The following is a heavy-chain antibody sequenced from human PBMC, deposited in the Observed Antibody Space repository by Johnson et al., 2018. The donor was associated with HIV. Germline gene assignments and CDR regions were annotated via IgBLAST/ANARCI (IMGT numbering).Heavy chain of an antibody. CDR1: GFTFSSYA. D-gene: IGHD2-21*01. CDR3: AKGEGYCGGDCLDAFDI. Sequence: MQLVESGGGLVQPGGSLRLSCAASGFTFSSYAMSWVRQAPGKGLAWVSAISGSGDSTYYADSVKGRFTISRDNSKNTLYLQMNSLRAEDTAVYYCAKGEGYCGGDCLDAFDIWGQGTMVTVSS. CDR2: ISGSGDST. J-gene: IGHJ3*02. V-gene: IGHV3-23*04.